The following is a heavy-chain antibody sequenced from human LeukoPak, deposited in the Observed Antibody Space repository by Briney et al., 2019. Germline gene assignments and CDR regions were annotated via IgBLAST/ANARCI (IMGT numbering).Heavy chain of an antibody. CDR2: IHHSGSTY. Sequence: SETLSLTCTVSGGSISSGDYYWSWIRQPPGKGLEWIGYIHHSGSTYYYNPSLKSRVTMSVDTSKNQFSLKLSSVGAADTAVYYCVRYRSRPNPFFDSWGQGTLVTVSS. CDR3: VRYRSRPNPFFDS. CDR1: GGSISSGDYY. D-gene: IGHD3-16*02. V-gene: IGHV4-30-4*02. J-gene: IGHJ4*02.